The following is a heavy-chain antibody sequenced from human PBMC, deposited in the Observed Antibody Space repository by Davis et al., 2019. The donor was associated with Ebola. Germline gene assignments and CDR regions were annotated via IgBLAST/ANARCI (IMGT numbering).Heavy chain of an antibody. D-gene: IGHD3-3*01. CDR2: IYYSGST. CDR1: GGSINSDY. J-gene: IGHJ5*02. V-gene: IGHV4-59*01. CDR3: ARVGYDFWSGYYTGNWFDP. Sequence: MPSETLSLTCTVSGGSINSDYWSWIRQPPGKGLEWIGYIYYSGSTNYNPSLKSRVTISVDTSKNQFSLKLSSVTAADTAVYYCARVGYDFWSGYYTGNWFDPWGQGTLVTVSS.